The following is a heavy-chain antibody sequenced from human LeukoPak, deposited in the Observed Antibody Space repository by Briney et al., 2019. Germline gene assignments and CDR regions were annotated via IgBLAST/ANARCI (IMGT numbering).Heavy chain of an antibody. CDR2: ISYDGSNK. Sequence: GGSLRLSCVASGFTFSNYGMHWVRQAPGKGLEWVAVISYDGSNKYYADSVKGRFTISRDNSKNTLYLQMNSLRAEDTAVYYCAREFAPGWFDPWGQGTLVTVSS. J-gene: IGHJ5*02. CDR3: AREFAPGWFDP. CDR1: GFTFSNYG. V-gene: IGHV3-30*03. D-gene: IGHD3-10*01.